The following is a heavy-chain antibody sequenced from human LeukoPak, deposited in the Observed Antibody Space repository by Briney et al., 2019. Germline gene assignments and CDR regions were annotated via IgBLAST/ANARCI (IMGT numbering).Heavy chain of an antibody. CDR2: IYYSGST. D-gene: IGHD3-22*01. CDR3: ARGSGYPYYFDY. Sequence: SETLSLTCTVSGGSISSYYWTWIRQPPGKGLEWIGCIYYSGSTSYNPSLKSRVTISVDTSKNQFSLKLSSVTAADTAVYYCARGSGYPYYFDYWGQGTLVTVSS. V-gene: IGHV4-59*01. CDR1: GGSISSYY. J-gene: IGHJ4*02.